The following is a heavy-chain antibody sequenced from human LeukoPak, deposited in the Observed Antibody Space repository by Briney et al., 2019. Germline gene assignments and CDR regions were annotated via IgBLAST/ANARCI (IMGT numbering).Heavy chain of an antibody. D-gene: IGHD3-16*01. CDR1: GGSISSSSYY. V-gene: IGHV4-39*02. J-gene: IGHJ4*02. CDR2: IYYSGST. Sequence: PSETLSLTCTVSGGSISSSSYYWGWIRQPPGKGLEWIGSIYYSGSTYYNPSLKSRVTISVDTSKNQFSLKLSSVTAADTAVYYCARDGGWVDYWGQGTLVTVSS. CDR3: ARDGGWVDY.